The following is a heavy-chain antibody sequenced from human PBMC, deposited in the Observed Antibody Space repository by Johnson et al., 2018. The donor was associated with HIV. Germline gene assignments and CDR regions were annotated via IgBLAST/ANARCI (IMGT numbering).Heavy chain of an antibody. CDR3: ARSGDSIGSFWAGGAFDI. CDR1: GFTFSSYA. Sequence: QLVESGGGVVQPGRSLRLSCSASGFTFSSYAIHCVRQAPGKGLDYVSAISSNGGSTYYADSVQGIFTISRDNSKNTLYLQMNSLRAEDTAVYYCARSGDSIGSFWAGGAFDIWGQGTMVTVSS. V-gene: IGHV3-64*04. D-gene: IGHD3/OR15-3a*01. CDR2: ISSNGGST. J-gene: IGHJ3*02.